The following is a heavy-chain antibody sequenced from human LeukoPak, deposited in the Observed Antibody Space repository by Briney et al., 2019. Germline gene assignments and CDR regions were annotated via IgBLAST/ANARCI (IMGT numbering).Heavy chain of an antibody. CDR2: INHSGST. V-gene: IGHV4-34*01. D-gene: IGHD6-13*01. Sequence: SETLSLTCAVYGGSSSGYYWSWIRQPPGKGLEWIGEINHSGSTNCNPSLKSRVTISVDTSKNQFSLKLSSVTAADTAVYYCARGGGGAAAGGGLRYWGQGTLVTVSS. J-gene: IGHJ4*02. CDR1: GGSSSGYY. CDR3: ARGGGGAAAGGGLRY.